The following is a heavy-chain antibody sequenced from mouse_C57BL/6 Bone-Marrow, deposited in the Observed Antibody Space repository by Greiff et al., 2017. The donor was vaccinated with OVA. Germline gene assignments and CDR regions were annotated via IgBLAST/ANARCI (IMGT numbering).Heavy chain of an antibody. CDR1: GYTFTDYY. J-gene: IGHJ2*01. D-gene: IGHD2-12*01. CDR2: INPYNGGT. Sequence: VQLQQSGPVLVKPGASVKMSCKASGYTFTDYYMNWVKQSHGKSLEWIGVINPYNGGTSYNQKFKGKATLTVDKSSSTAYMELNSLTSEDSAVYYCARRGSYYSSLDYWGQGTTLTVSS. V-gene: IGHV1-19*01. CDR3: ARRGSYYSSLDY.